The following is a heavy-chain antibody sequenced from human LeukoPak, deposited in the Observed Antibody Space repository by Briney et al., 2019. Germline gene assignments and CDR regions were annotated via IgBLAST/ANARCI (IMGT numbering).Heavy chain of an antibody. CDR1: GGSIGSGGYY. CDR3: ARGGWSTVATNDIDY. Sequence: SQTLSPTCTVSGGSIGSGGYYWSWIRQHPGKGLEWIGYIYYSGSTYYNPSLKSRVTISVDTSKNQFSLKLSSVTAADTAVYYCARGGWSTVATNDIDYWGQGTLVTVSS. J-gene: IGHJ4*02. V-gene: IGHV4-31*03. D-gene: IGHD5-12*01. CDR2: IYYSGST.